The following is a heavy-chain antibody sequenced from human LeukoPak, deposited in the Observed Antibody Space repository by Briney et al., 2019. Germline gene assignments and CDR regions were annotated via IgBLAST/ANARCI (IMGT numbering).Heavy chain of an antibody. J-gene: IGHJ3*02. CDR2: IYWNDDK. D-gene: IGHD3-22*01. Sequence: KRSGPTLVKPTQTLTLTCTFSGFSLSTSGVGVGWIRQPPGKALEWLALIYWNDDKRYSPSLKSRLTITKDTSKNQVVLTMTNMDPVDTATYYCAHSLYDSSGSQRLGAFDIWGQGTMVTVSS. V-gene: IGHV2-5*01. CDR3: AHSLYDSSGSQRLGAFDI. CDR1: GFSLSTSGVG.